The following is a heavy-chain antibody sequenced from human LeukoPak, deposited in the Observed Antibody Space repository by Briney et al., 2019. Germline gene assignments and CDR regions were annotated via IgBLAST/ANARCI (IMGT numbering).Heavy chain of an antibody. Sequence: GASVKVSFKASGYTFTSYGISWVRPAPGQGREWRGWISSYNGNTNYAQKLQGRVTITTDTSTSTAYMELRSLRSDDTAVYYCARRAQVAWSSGYGMDVWGQGTTVTVSS. D-gene: IGHD3-22*01. CDR2: ISSYNGNT. J-gene: IGHJ6*02. CDR1: GYTFTSYG. V-gene: IGHV1-18*01. CDR3: ARRAQVAWSSGYGMDV.